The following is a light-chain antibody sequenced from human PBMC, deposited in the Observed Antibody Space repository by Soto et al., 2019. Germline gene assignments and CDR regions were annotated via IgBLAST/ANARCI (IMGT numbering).Light chain of an antibody. CDR1: SSDVGGYNY. CDR3: CSYAGSFYV. V-gene: IGLV2-11*01. Sequence: QSALTQPRSVSGSPGQSVTISCTGTSSDVGGYNYVSWYQQHPGKAPKVMIYDVSKRPSGVPDRFSGSKSGNTASLTISGLQAEDEADYNCCSYAGSFYVFGTGTKLTVL. CDR2: DVS. J-gene: IGLJ1*01.